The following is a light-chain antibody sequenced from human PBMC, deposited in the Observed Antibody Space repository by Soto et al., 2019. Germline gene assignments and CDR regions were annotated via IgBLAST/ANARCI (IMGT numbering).Light chain of an antibody. Sequence: EIVLTQSAGTLSLSRGERATLSCSVSQSLTSNYLAWYQQKPGQAPRLLIYVASSRATGIPDRFSGSGSGTDFTRIISRVEPEDLAVYSCQQCGGSSNTFGQGKKREI. V-gene: IGKV3-20*01. CDR2: VAS. J-gene: IGKJ2*01. CDR3: QQCGGSSNT. CDR1: QSLTSNY.